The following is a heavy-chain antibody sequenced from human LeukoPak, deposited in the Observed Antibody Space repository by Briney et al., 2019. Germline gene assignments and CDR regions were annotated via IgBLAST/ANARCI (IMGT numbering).Heavy chain of an antibody. CDR3: AKGRRILGAFDI. J-gene: IGHJ3*02. D-gene: IGHD7-27*01. CDR1: GFTFDDYA. CDR2: ISWNSGSI. V-gene: IGHV3-9*01. Sequence: GGSLRLSCAASGFTFDDYAMHWVRQAPGKGLEWVSGISWNSGSIGYADSVKGRFTISRDNAKNSLYLQMNSLRAEDTALYYCAKGRRILGAFDIWGQGTMVTVSS.